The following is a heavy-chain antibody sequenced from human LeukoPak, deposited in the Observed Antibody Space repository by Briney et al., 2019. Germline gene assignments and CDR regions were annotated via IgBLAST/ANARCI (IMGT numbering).Heavy chain of an antibody. D-gene: IGHD3-16*01. CDR2: IYYSGST. Sequence: PSQTLSLTCTVSGGSISSGDYYWSWIRQPPGKGLEWIGYIYYSGSTYYNPSLKSRVTILVDTSKNQFSLKLSSVTAADTAVYYCARAVSLMDAWSLEYWGQGTLVTVSS. V-gene: IGHV4-30-4*01. CDR3: ARAVSLMDAWSLEY. J-gene: IGHJ4*02. CDR1: GGSISSGDYY.